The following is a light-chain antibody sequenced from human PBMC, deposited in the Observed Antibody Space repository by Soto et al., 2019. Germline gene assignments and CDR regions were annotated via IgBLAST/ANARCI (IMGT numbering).Light chain of an antibody. Sequence: QSALTQPASVSGSPGQSITISCTGTSSDIGTYNYVSWYQQHPGKVPKLMIYEVSNRPSGVSNRFSGSKSGNTASLAISGXXAEDEAXXXCSSYTTSSTQVFGGGTKLTVL. CDR2: EVS. CDR1: SSDIGTYNY. CDR3: SSYTTSSTQV. J-gene: IGLJ3*02. V-gene: IGLV2-14*01.